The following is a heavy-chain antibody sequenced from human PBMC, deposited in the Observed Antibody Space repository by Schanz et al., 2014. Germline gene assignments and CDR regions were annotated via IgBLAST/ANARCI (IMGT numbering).Heavy chain of an antibody. Sequence: QAQLVESGGGVVQPGRSLRLSCAASGFTFNNYGMHWVRQAPGKGRGWVALINYDGSDKYYADFVEGRFTISRDNSQNTLYLQMSSLRLEDAGVYYCAKDRLLGYQWQDAFDIWGQGTLVTVSS. CDR1: GFTFNNYG. V-gene: IGHV3-33*06. CDR2: INYDGSDK. CDR3: AKDRLLGYQWQDAFDI. J-gene: IGHJ3*02. D-gene: IGHD2-2*01.